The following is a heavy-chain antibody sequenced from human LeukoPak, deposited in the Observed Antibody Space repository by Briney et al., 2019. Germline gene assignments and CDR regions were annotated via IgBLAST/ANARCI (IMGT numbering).Heavy chain of an antibody. CDR1: GYRFPSFW. Sequence: PGESLKISCNGSGYRFPSFWIGWVRQMPGKGLGWMGIIYPGDSDTRYSPSFQGQVTISADKSISTAYLQWSSLKASDTAMYYCARLGIAVAGDYWGQGTLVTVSS. D-gene: IGHD6-19*01. CDR3: ARLGIAVAGDY. J-gene: IGHJ4*02. CDR2: IYPGDSDT. V-gene: IGHV5-51*01.